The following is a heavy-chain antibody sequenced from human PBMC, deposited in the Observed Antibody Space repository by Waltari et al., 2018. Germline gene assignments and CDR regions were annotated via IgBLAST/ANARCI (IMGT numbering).Heavy chain of an antibody. D-gene: IGHD4-17*01. J-gene: IGHJ4*02. Sequence: QVQLQQWGAGLLKPSETLSLTCAVYGGSFSGYYWSWIRQPPGKGLEWIGEINHSGSTHYNPSLKSRVTISVDTSKNQFSLKLSSVTAADTAVYYCARGSSTVIDYWGQGTLVTVSS. CDR2: INHSGST. CDR3: ARGSSTVIDY. V-gene: IGHV4-34*01. CDR1: GGSFSGYY.